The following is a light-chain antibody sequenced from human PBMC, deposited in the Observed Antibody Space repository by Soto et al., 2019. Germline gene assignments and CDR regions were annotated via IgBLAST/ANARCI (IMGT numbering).Light chain of an antibody. V-gene: IGKV1-27*01. Sequence: DIQMTQSPSSLSASVGDRVTVTCRASQGITNYLAWYQQKPGKVPKLLVYAASTLQSGVPSRFSGSGSGTDFTLTISSLQPEDVATYYCQQYNSAPFTFGPWTKVHIK. J-gene: IGKJ3*01. CDR3: QQYNSAPFT. CDR1: QGITNY. CDR2: AAS.